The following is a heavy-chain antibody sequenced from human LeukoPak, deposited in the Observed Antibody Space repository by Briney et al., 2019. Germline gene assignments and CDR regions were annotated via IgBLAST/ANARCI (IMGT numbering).Heavy chain of an antibody. V-gene: IGHV1-18*01. CDR1: AYTFTNQG. CDR2: NSAYNGNT. Sequence: SVKVACKASAYTFTNQGITWVRTAPGQGLDWLGWNSAYNGNTNNTQNIQSRATLTTVTSTSTDYIELRTVRSDDTDVDYCARAGNTMKVHSYFDYWGQGTLVTVSS. D-gene: IGHD3-22*01. J-gene: IGHJ4*02. CDR3: ARAGNTMKVHSYFDY.